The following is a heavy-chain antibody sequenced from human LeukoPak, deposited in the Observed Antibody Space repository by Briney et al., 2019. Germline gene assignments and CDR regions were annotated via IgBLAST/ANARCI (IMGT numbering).Heavy chain of an antibody. V-gene: IGHV4-34*01. D-gene: IGHD1-26*01. CDR3: ARRPLSGSYYYYYYYMDV. CDR1: GGSFSGYY. CDR2: INHSGST. Sequence: SETLSLTCAVYGGSFSGYYWSWIRQPPGKGLEWIGEINHSGSTNYNPSLKSRVTISVDTSKNQFSLKLSSVTAADTAVYYCARRPLSGSYYYYYYYMDVWGKGTTVTISS. J-gene: IGHJ6*03.